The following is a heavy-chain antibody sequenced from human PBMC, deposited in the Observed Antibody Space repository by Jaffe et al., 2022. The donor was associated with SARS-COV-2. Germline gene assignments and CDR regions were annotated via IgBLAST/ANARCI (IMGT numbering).Heavy chain of an antibody. Sequence: QLQLQESGPGLVKPSETLSLTCTVSGGSISSSSYYWGWIRQPPGKGLEWIGSIYYSGSTYYNPSLKSRVTISVDTSKNQFSLKLSSVTAADTAVYYCARRQTYRQPGGAFDIWGQGTMVTVSS. V-gene: IGHV4-39*01. CDR3: ARRQTYRQPGGAFDI. D-gene: IGHD3-10*01. CDR1: GGSISSSSYY. CDR2: IYYSGST. J-gene: IGHJ3*02.